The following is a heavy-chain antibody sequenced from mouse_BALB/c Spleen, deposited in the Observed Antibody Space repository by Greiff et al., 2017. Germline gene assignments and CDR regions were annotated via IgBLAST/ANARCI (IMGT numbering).Heavy chain of an antibody. CDR1: GFTFSSYT. V-gene: IGHV5-6-4*01. J-gene: IGHJ2*01. CDR3: TRDLSY. CDR2: ISSGGSYT. Sequence: EVMLVESGGGLVKPGGSLKLSCAASGFTFSSYTMSWVRQTPEKRLEWVATISSGGSYTYYPDSVKGRFTISRDNAKNTLYLQMSSLKSEDTAMYYCTRDLSYWGQGTTLTVSS.